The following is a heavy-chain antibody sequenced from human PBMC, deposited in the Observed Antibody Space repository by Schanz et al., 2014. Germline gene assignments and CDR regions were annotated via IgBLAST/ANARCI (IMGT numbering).Heavy chain of an antibody. CDR2: INTGSNYI. CDR1: GFTFDKYA. CDR3: ARNRGSGGQNWYFDL. Sequence: EVQLVESGGGLVQPGKSLRLSCAASGFTFDKYAMHWVRQAPGKGLEWISFINTGSNYINYADSVKGRFTISRDNTKNSLFLQLNSLRADDTAVYYCARNRGSGGQNWYFDLWGRGTLVTVSS. J-gene: IGHJ2*01. V-gene: IGHV3-48*04. D-gene: IGHD1-26*01.